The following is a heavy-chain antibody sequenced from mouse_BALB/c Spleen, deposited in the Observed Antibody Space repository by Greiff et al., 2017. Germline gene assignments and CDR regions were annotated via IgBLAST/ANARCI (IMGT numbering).Heavy chain of an antibody. D-gene: IGHD2-4*01. CDR2: ISDGGSYT. CDR3: ARYGDYDDAMDY. J-gene: IGHJ4*01. CDR1: GFTFSDYY. Sequence: EVQLVESGGGLVKPGGSLKLSCAASGFTFSDYYMYWVRQTPEKRLEWVATISDGGSYTYYPDSVKGQFTISIDNAKNNLYLQMSSLKSEDTAMYYCARYGDYDDAMDYWGQGTSVTVSS. V-gene: IGHV5-4*02.